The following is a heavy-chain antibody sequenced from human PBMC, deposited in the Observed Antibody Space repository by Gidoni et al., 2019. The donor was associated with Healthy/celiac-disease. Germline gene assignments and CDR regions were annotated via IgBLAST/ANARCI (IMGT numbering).Heavy chain of an antibody. CDR3: ARIHCSSTSCYTAGGAFDI. J-gene: IGHJ3*02. Sequence: QVQLQQWGAGLLKPSETLSLTCAVYGGSFSGYYWSWIRQPPGKGLEWIGEINHSGSTNYNPSLKSRVTISVDTSKNQFSLKLSSVTAADTAVYYCARIHCSSTSCYTAGGAFDIWGQGTMVTVSS. V-gene: IGHV4-34*01. CDR1: GGSFSGYY. CDR2: INHSGST. D-gene: IGHD2-2*02.